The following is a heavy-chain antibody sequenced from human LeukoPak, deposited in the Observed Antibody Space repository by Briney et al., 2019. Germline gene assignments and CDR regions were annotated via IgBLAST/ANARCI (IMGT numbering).Heavy chain of an antibody. V-gene: IGHV3-23*01. CDR1: GFTFSSYA. CDR2: ISGSDDST. D-gene: IGHD6-13*01. Sequence: GGSLRLSCAASGFTFSSYAMSWVRQAPGKGLEWVSAISGSDDSTYYADSVKSRFTISRDNSKNTLYLQMNSLRAEDTAVYYCAKPSSSWFDYWGQETLVTVSS. CDR3: AKPSSSWFDY. J-gene: IGHJ5*01.